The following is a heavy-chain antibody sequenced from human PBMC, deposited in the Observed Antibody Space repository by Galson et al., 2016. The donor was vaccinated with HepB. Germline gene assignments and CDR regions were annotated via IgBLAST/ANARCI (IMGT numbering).Heavy chain of an antibody. J-gene: IGHJ6*02. CDR1: GFTFSSYA. V-gene: IGHV3-23*01. CDR3: AKIWGKSSGWYGSSYFQYGMDV. CDR2: ISGSGDLK. Sequence: LRLSCAASGFTFSSYAMSWVRQAPGKGLEWVSGISGSGDLKYYADSVKGRFTISRDNPKNTLHLQMKSLRVDDTAVYYCAKIWGKSSGWYGSSYFQYGMDVWGQGTTVSVSS. D-gene: IGHD6-19*01.